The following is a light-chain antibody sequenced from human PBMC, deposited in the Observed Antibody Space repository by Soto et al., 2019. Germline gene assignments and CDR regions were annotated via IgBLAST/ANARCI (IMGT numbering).Light chain of an antibody. Sequence: QSALAQPASVSGSPGQSVTISCTGTTSDVGSYHLVSWYQQHPGKAPKLMIYEGTKRPSGVSNRFSGSKSGITASLTISGLQPEVEADYYCCSFAGTGTFGGYVFGTGTKLTVL. CDR2: EGT. V-gene: IGLV2-23*03. CDR3: CSFAGTGTFGGYV. J-gene: IGLJ1*01. CDR1: TSDVGSYHL.